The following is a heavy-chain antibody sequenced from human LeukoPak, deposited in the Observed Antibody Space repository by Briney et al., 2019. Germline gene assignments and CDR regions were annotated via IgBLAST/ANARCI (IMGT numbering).Heavy chain of an antibody. CDR1: GFSFRSYW. Sequence: GGSLRLSCAASGFSFRSYWMHWVRQAPGKGLVWVSRINTDGTNTGYADSVKGRFTISRDNAKNTLYLQMNSLRAEDTAVYYCAKTPSGRYSHFDYWGQGTLVTVSS. CDR3: AKTPSGRYSHFDY. J-gene: IGHJ4*02. V-gene: IGHV3-74*01. D-gene: IGHD1-26*01. CDR2: INTDGTNT.